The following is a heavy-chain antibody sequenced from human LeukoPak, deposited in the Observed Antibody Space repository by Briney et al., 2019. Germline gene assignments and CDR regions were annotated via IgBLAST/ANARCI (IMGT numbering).Heavy chain of an antibody. J-gene: IGHJ6*03. CDR3: ARGVEGKDAGSRLYYYYYYMDV. Sequence: MSSQTLSLTCTVSGGSISSGSYYWSWIRQPAGKGLEWIGRIYTSGSTNYNPSLKSRVTISVDTSKNQFSLKLSSVTAADTAVYYCARGVEGKDAGSRLYYYYYYMDVWGKGTTVTVSS. V-gene: IGHV4-61*02. CDR1: GGSISSGSYY. CDR2: IYTSGST. D-gene: IGHD5-24*01.